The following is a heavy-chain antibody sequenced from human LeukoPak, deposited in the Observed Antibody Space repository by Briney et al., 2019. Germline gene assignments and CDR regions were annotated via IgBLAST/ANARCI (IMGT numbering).Heavy chain of an antibody. J-gene: IGHJ4*02. CDR2: IKKDGSEQ. CDR1: GFSFSDHW. CDR3: ARDLGWLQSDY. V-gene: IGHV3-7*01. Sequence: GGSLRLSCVASGFSFSDHWMNWFRQAPGKGLEWVATIKKDGSEQYYVDSMKGRLTISRDNAKNSVYLQIHNLRAEDTAVYYCARDLGWLQSDYWGQGTLVTVSS. D-gene: IGHD5-24*01.